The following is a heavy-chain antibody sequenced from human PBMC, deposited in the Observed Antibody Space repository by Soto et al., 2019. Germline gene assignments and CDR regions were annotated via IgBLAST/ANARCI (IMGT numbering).Heavy chain of an antibody. CDR1: GGSISSGGYS. D-gene: IGHD6-6*01. CDR2: IYHSGST. CDR3: ARALGGSSSSVEGWFDP. V-gene: IGHV4-30-2*01. J-gene: IGHJ5*02. Sequence: SETLSLTCAVSGGSISSGGYSWSWLRQPPGKGLEWLGYIYHSGSTYYNPSLKSRVTISVDRSKNQFSLKLSSVTAADTAVYYCARALGGSSSSVEGWFDPWGQGTLVTVSS.